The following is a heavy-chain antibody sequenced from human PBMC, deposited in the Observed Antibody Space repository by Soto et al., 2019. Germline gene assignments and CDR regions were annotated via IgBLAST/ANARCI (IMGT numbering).Heavy chain of an antibody. D-gene: IGHD4-4*01. J-gene: IGHJ4*02. CDR3: ARGSYRAFDY. Sequence: EVQLVESGGGLIQPGGSLRLSCAASELSVSSNYLSWVRQAPGKGLEWVSGIYSGGATYHADFVKGRFTFSRDNSKNTLYLQMNSLRVGDTAVHYCARGSYRAFDYWGQGTLVTVSS. CDR2: IYSGGAT. V-gene: IGHV3-53*01. CDR1: ELSVSSNY.